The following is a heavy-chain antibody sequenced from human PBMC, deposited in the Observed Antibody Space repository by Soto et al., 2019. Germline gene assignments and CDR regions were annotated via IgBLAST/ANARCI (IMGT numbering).Heavy chain of an antibody. Sequence: QVQLVESGGGVVQPGRSLRLSCAASGFTFSSYGMHWVRQAPGKGLEWVAVISYDGSNKYYADSVKGRFTISRDNSKNTLYLQMNSLRAEDTAVYYCANTWGWIAAAADYWGQGTLVTVSS. D-gene: IGHD6-13*01. CDR1: GFTFSSYG. V-gene: IGHV3-30*18. J-gene: IGHJ4*02. CDR2: ISYDGSNK. CDR3: ANTWGWIAAAADY.